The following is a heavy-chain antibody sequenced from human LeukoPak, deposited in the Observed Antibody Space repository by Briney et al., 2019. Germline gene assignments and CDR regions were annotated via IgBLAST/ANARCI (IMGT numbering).Heavy chain of an antibody. J-gene: IGHJ4*02. Sequence: GGSLRLSCAASGFTFSSYGMHWVRQAPGKGLKWVAVISYDGSNKYYADSVKGRFTISRDNSKNTLYLQMNSLRAEDTAVYFCANQGPEYNSSPPPGYWGQGTLVTVSS. V-gene: IGHV3-30*18. CDR2: ISYDGSNK. D-gene: IGHD6-13*01. CDR1: GFTFSSYG. CDR3: ANQGPEYNSSPPPGY.